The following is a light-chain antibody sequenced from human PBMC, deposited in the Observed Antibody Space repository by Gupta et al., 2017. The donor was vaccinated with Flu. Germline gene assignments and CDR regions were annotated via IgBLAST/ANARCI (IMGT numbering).Light chain of an antibody. V-gene: IGKV1D-12*01. J-gene: IGKJ3*01. CDR2: AAS. CDR1: QDIGSW. Sequence: DIQMTQSPSSVSASVGDRVTITCRASQDIGSWLAWYQQKPGKAPDLLIYAASSLQTGVPSRFSGSGSGTDFTLTITSLQPEDFATYYCQQANSLPFTFGQGTRVDFK. CDR3: QQANSLPFT.